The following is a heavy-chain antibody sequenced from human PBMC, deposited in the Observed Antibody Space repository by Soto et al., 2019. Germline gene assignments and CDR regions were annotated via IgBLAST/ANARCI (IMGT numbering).Heavy chain of an antibody. V-gene: IGHV1-46*01. D-gene: IGHD3-10*01. CDR3: ARAPRGGVIIVITSAQIDY. Sequence: QVQLVQSGAEVKKPGASVKVSCKASGYDFTDHYIHWVRQGPGQGLEWMGIISPDGGSTRYSQKCQVRITLTRDTTTSTVYMELSSLRSEDTAVYSCARAPRGGVIIVITSAQIDYWGQGTLVTVSS. J-gene: IGHJ4*02. CDR1: GYDFTDHY. CDR2: ISPDGGST.